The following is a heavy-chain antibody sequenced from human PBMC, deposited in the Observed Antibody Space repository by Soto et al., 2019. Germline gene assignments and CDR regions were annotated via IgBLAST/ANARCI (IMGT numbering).Heavy chain of an antibody. CDR1: ADTFNSYS. Sequence: QVQLVQSGAEVKKPGSSVKVSCKASADTFNSYSLSWLRQAPGQRLEWMGGITPVFGTADYAQSFEDRLTITADDSTSTVYMEVSSLRSGDTAVYYCARSLEGTTVTNWFDPWGQGALVTVSS. D-gene: IGHD4-17*01. CDR2: ITPVFGTA. J-gene: IGHJ5*02. CDR3: ARSLEGTTVTNWFDP. V-gene: IGHV1-69*01.